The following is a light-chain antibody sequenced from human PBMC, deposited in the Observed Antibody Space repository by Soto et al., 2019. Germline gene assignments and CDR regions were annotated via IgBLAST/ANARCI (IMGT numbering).Light chain of an antibody. Sequence: DIQLTQSPSFLSASVGDGVTITCRASQGINSHLAWFQQKPGKAPRLLIYSASTLQSGVPSRFSGSGSGTEFTLTISSLQPEDFATYYCQKFDGYPLTFGGGTKMESK. CDR1: QGINSH. V-gene: IGKV1-9*01. CDR3: QKFDGYPLT. CDR2: SAS. J-gene: IGKJ4*01.